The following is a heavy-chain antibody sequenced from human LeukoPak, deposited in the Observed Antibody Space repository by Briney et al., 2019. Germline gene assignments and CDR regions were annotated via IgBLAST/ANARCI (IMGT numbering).Heavy chain of an antibody. CDR2: INHSGST. CDR1: GGSISSYY. J-gene: IGHJ6*03. CDR3: ARGGYCSSTSCYYYYYMDV. V-gene: IGHV4-34*01. D-gene: IGHD2-2*01. Sequence: SETLSLTCTVSGGSISSYYWSWIRQPPGKGLEWIGEINHSGSTNYNPSLKSRVTISVDTSKNQFSLKLSSVTAADTAVYYCARGGYCSSTSCYYYYYMDVWGKGTTVTVSS.